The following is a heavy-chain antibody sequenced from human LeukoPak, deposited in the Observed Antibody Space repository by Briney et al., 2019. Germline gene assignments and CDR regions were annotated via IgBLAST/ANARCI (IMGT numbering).Heavy chain of an antibody. CDR3: ARVAGEYYYDSSGYYYAY. V-gene: IGHV1-18*01. CDR2: ISAYNGNT. J-gene: IGHJ4*02. D-gene: IGHD3-22*01. Sequence: GASVKVSCKASGYTFTSYGISWVRQAPGQGLEWMGWISAYNGNTNYAQKPQGRVTMTTDTSTSTAYMELRSLRSDDTAVYYCARVAGEYYYDSSGYYYAYWGQGTLVTVSS. CDR1: GYTFTSYG.